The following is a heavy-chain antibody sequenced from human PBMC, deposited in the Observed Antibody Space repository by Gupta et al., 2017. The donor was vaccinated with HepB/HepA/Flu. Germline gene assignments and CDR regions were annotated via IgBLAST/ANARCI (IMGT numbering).Heavy chain of an antibody. Sequence: EVQLVESGGGLVQPGGSLRLSCVDSGFTFSSNWMHWVRQVPGKGLVWVSRIKSDGSTINYLDSVKGRFTISRDNAKNTLYLQMNSLRAEDTAVYYCARGALADTWGQGTLVTVSS. V-gene: IGHV3-74*01. J-gene: IGHJ4*02. CDR1: GFTFSSNW. CDR2: IKSDGSTI. D-gene: IGHD2-15*01. CDR3: ARGALADT.